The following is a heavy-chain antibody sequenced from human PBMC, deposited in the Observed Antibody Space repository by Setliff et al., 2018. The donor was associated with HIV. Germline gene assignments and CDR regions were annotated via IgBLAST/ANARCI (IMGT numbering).Heavy chain of an antibody. CDR2: IYSSGDT. CDR3: ARETGDIAAIALYSFDY. CDR1: GFAVSSSY. V-gene: IGHV3-66*01. Sequence: PGGSLRLSCAASGFAVSSSYMTWVRQAPGKGLDWVSLIYSSGDTYYADSVKGRFTVSRDISKNTLYLHMNNLRAEDTAVYYCARETGDIAAIALYSFDYWGQGTQVTSPQ. D-gene: IGHD6-13*01. J-gene: IGHJ4*02.